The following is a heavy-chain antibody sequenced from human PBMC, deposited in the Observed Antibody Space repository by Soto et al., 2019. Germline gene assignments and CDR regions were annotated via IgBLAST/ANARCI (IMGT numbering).Heavy chain of an antibody. V-gene: IGHV3-23*01. CDR3: AKDRNPVRIFFIVATIFDY. CDR1: GFTFSSYP. Sequence: EVQLLESGGGLVQPGGSLRFSWAASGFTFSSYPMSWVRQAPGKGLEWVSAISGSGGSTYYADSVKGRFTISRDNPKNTLYLQMNSLRAEDTAVYYCAKDRNPVRIFFIVATIFDYWGQGTLVTVSS. J-gene: IGHJ4*02. CDR2: ISGSGGST. D-gene: IGHD5-12*01.